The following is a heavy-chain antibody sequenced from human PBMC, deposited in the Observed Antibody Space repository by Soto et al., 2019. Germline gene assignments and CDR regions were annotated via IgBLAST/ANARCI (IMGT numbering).Heavy chain of an antibody. Sequence: SETLSLTCAVSGGSISSGSYSWSWIRQPPGQGLEWIGYIYNSGNTYYNPSLMSRVTISVDRSHNHFSLKLTSVTAADTAVYYCARVIDGVWNWFDPWGQGTQVTVSS. CDR1: GGSISSGSYS. J-gene: IGHJ5*02. CDR2: IYNSGNT. D-gene: IGHD2-8*01. V-gene: IGHV4-30-2*01. CDR3: ARVIDGVWNWFDP.